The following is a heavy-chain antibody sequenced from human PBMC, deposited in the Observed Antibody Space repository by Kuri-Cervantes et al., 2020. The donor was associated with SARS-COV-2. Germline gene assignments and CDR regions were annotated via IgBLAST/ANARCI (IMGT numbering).Heavy chain of an antibody. CDR1: GGSIITSNW. D-gene: IGHD4-17*01. CDR3: ARVYGNMPTVTGSGYYGMDV. J-gene: IGHJ6*01. Sequence: SDTRTPPCAVSGGSIITSNWWSWVRQPPGKGLEWNGLIYHSGSTNYNPSLKSRVTISVDTSKNQFSLKLSSVTAADTAVYYCARVYGNMPTVTGSGYYGMDVWGQGTTVT. CDR2: IYHSGST. V-gene: IGHV4-4*02.